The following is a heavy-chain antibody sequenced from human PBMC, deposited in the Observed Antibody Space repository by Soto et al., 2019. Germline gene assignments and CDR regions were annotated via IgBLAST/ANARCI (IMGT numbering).Heavy chain of an antibody. V-gene: IGHV4-28*01. D-gene: IGHD1-26*01. J-gene: IGHJ4*02. Sequence: SETLSLTCAVSGYSISSSNWWGWIRQPPGKGLEWIGNIYYSGSANSNPSLKSRVTMSVDTSKNQFSLKLSSVTAVDTAVYYCARKSPVGAYFDYWGQGTLVTVSS. CDR3: ARKSPVGAYFDY. CDR1: GYSISSSNW. CDR2: IYYSGSA.